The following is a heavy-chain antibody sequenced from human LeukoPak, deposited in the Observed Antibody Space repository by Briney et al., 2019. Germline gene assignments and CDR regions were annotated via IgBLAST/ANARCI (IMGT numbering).Heavy chain of an antibody. Sequence: TLSLTCTVSGGSISSYYWSWIRQPPGKGLEWIGYIYYSGSTNYNPSLKSRVIISVDTPKHQFSLKLSSVTAADTAVYYCASTTVVTNDDAFDIWGQGTMVTVSS. V-gene: IGHV4-59*01. D-gene: IGHD4-23*01. CDR2: IYYSGST. CDR3: ASTTVVTNDDAFDI. J-gene: IGHJ3*02. CDR1: GGSISSYY.